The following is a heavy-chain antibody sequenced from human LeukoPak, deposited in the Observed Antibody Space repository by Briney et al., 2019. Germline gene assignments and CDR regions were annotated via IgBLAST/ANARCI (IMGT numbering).Heavy chain of an antibody. Sequence: GGSLRLSCAASGFTFSSYAMSWVRQAPGKGLEWVSAISGSGGSTCYADSVKGRFTISRDNSKNTLYLQMNSLRAEDTAVYYCATRKRGISDAFDIWGQGTMVTVSS. D-gene: IGHD2-15*01. J-gene: IGHJ3*02. CDR3: ATRKRGISDAFDI. CDR1: GFTFSSYA. V-gene: IGHV3-23*01. CDR2: ISGSGGST.